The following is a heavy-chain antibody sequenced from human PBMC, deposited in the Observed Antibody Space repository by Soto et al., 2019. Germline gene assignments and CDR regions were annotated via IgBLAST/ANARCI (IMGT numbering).Heavy chain of an antibody. CDR2: IIPIFGTA. J-gene: IGHJ4*02. D-gene: IGHD3-10*01. V-gene: IGHV1-69*01. Sequence: QVQLVQSGAEVKKPGSSVKVSCKASGGTFSSYAISWVRQAPGQGLEWMGGIIPIFGTANYAQKFQGRVKITADESTSTAYMELSSLRSEDTAVYYCARDPLYGSGSYSHFDYWGQGTLVTVSS. CDR1: GGTFSSYA. CDR3: ARDPLYGSGSYSHFDY.